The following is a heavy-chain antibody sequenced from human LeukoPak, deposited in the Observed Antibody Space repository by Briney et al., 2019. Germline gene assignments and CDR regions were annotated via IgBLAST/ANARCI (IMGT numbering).Heavy chain of an antibody. CDR2: IYYSGST. J-gene: IGHJ2*01. V-gene: IGHV4-61*01. CDR1: GGSVSSGSYY. CDR3: ARWGDLYWYFDL. D-gene: IGHD2-21*02. Sequence: SETLSLTCTVSGGSVSSGSYYWSWIRQPPGKGLEWIGYIYYSGSTNYNPSLESRVTISVDTSKNQFSLKLSSVTAADTAVYYCARWGDLYWYFDLWGRGILVTASS.